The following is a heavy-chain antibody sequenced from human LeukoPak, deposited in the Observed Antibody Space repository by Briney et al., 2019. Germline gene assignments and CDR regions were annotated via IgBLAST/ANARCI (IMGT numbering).Heavy chain of an antibody. J-gene: IGHJ6*03. D-gene: IGHD2-15*01. V-gene: IGHV4-34*01. CDR3: ARGYCSGGSCYSYYYYNYMDV. Sequence: SETLSLTCGVYGGSLTDGWSWIRQPPGKGLEWIGEINRYGTRNYNPSLKSRVIISVDTSKNQLSLKLSSVTAADTAVYYCARGYCSGGSCYSYYYYNYMDVWGKGTTVTVSS. CDR1: GGSLTDG. CDR2: INRYGTR.